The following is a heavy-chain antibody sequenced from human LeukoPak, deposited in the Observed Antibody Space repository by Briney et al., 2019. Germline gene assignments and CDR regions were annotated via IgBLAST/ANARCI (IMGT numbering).Heavy chain of an antibody. CDR3: ARGRYSMGGFDY. D-gene: IGHD5-12*01. CDR1: GYTLTELS. J-gene: IGHJ4*02. V-gene: IGHV1-24*01. Sequence: ASVKVSCKVSGYTLTELSIHWVRQAPGKGLEWMGGFDPEHGKTIYAQKFQGRVTMTEDTSTDTAYMELSSLRSEDTAVYYCARGRYSMGGFDYWGQGTLVTVSS. CDR2: FDPEHGKT.